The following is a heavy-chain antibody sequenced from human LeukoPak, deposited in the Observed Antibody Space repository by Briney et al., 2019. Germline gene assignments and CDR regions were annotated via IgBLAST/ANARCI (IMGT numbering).Heavy chain of an antibody. CDR3: AGGGGWFGELVDY. CDR2: IYYTGSP. Sequence: SETLSLTCTVSGGSISSYYWSWIRQPPGKGLEWIGYIYYTGSPYYNPSLKSRVTISVDTSKNQFSLKLSSVTAADTAVYYGAGGGGWFGELVDYWGQGTLVTVSS. V-gene: IGHV4-59*08. J-gene: IGHJ4*02. D-gene: IGHD3-10*01. CDR1: GGSISSYY.